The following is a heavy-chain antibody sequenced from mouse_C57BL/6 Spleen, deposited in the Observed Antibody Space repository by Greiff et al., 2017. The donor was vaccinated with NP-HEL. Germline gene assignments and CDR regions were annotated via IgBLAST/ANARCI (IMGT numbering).Heavy chain of an antibody. CDR2: IHPNSGST. D-gene: IGHD2-10*01. CDR1: GYTFTSYW. J-gene: IGHJ4*01. Sequence: QVQLQQPGAELVKPGASVKLSCKASGYTFTSYWMHWVKQRPGQGLEWIGMIHPNSGSTNYNEKFKSKATLTVDKSSSTAYMQLSSLTSEDSAVYYCARRPAYYYAMDYWGQGTSVTVSS. CDR3: ARRPAYYYAMDY. V-gene: IGHV1-64*01.